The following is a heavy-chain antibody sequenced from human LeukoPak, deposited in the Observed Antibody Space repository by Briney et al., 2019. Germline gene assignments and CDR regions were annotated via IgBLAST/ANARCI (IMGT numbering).Heavy chain of an antibody. CDR3: ARAFPYDAFDI. J-gene: IGHJ3*02. Sequence: GGSLRLSCAAAGFTFSSYSMNWVRQAPGKGLEWVSSISSSSSYIYYADSVKGRFTISRDNAKDSLYLQMNSLRAEDTAVYYCARAFPYDAFDIWGQGTMVTVSS. V-gene: IGHV3-21*01. CDR2: ISSSSSYI. CDR1: GFTFSSYS.